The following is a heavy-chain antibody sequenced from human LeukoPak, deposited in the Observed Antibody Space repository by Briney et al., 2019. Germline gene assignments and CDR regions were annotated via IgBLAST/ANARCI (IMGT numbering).Heavy chain of an antibody. CDR1: GFTFSSYG. Sequence: GRSLRLSCAASGFTFSSYGMHWVRQAPGKGLEWVAVISYDGSNKYYADSVKGRFTISRDNSKNTLYLQMNSLRSEDTAVYYCARLSQTPAYYDTSVYYYLGYWGQGTLVTVSS. CDR2: ISYDGSNK. D-gene: IGHD3-22*01. CDR3: ARLSQTPAYYDTSVYYYLGY. J-gene: IGHJ4*02. V-gene: IGHV3-30*03.